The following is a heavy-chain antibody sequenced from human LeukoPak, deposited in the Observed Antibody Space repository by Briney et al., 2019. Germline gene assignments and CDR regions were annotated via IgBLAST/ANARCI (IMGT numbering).Heavy chain of an antibody. CDR1: GGTFSSYA. J-gene: IGHJ6*02. V-gene: IGHV1-69*01. Sequence: SVKVSRKASGGTFSSYAISWVRQAPGQGLEWMGGIIPIFGTANYAQKFQGRVTITADESTSTAYMELSSLRSEDTAVYYCARGSYGYGDYYYYYGMDVWGQGTTVTVSS. CDR2: IIPIFGTA. D-gene: IGHD5-18*01. CDR3: ARGSYGYGDYYYYYGMDV.